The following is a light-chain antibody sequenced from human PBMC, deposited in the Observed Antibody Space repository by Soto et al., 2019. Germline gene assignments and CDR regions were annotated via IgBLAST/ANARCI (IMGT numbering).Light chain of an antibody. CDR2: EVS. J-gene: IGLJ1*01. Sequence: QSVLTQPASVSGSPGQSITISCTGTSSDVGAYNYVSWYQQHPGKAPKLMIYEVSNRPSGVSNRFSGSKSGNTASLTISGLQAEDEAEYYCCSFTGSYTLYVFGTGTKVTVL. CDR1: SSDVGAYNY. CDR3: CSFTGSYTLYV. V-gene: IGLV2-14*01.